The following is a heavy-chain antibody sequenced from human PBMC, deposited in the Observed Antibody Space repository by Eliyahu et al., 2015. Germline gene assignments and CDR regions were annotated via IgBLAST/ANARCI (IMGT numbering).Heavy chain of an antibody. Sequence: QVQLVESGGGVVQPGRSLRLSCAGSGFTXSSYGMHWVRQAPGKGLEWVXVIWYDGSNKYYADSVKGRFTISRDNSKNTLYLQMNSLRAEDTAVYYCARGRNLLLWGQGTLVTVSS. V-gene: IGHV3-33*01. CDR1: GFTXSSYG. CDR2: IWYDGSNK. CDR3: ARGRNLLL. D-gene: IGHD2-15*01. J-gene: IGHJ4*02.